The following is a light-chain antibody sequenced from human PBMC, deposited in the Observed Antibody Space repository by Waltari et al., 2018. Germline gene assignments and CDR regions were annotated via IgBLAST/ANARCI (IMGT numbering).Light chain of an antibody. J-gene: IGLJ2*01. CDR1: RSNIGAGYA. CDR3: QSYDTSLRGVL. CDR2: ANN. Sequence: QSVLTQPPSVSGAPGQRVTISCTGRRSNIGAGYAVHWYRQIPGTAPKLLIYANNNRPSGVPDRFSGSKSGTSASLAITGLQAEDEADYYCQSYDTSLRGVLFGGGTKLTVL. V-gene: IGLV1-40*01.